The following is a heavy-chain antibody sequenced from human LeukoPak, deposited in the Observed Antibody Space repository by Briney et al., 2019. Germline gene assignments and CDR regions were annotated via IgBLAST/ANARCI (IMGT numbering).Heavy chain of an antibody. D-gene: IGHD5-12*01. Sequence: SETLSLTCTVSGGSISSYYWSWIRQPPGKGLEWIGYIYYGGSTNYNPSLKSRVTISVDTSKNQFSLKLSSVTAADTAVYYCARRGGYDSHYYYGMDVWGQGTTVTVSS. V-gene: IGHV4-59*08. J-gene: IGHJ6*02. CDR2: IYYGGST. CDR1: GGSISSYY. CDR3: ARRGGYDSHYYYGMDV.